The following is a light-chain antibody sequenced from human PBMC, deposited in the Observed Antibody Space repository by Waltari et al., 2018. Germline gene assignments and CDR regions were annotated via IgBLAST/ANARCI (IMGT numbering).Light chain of an antibody. CDR1: SSNIATNV. Sequence: QSVLTQPPSASGTPGQRVTISCSGSSSNIATNVVHWYQLLPGTAPKLLLYNDNERPSGVRDRFSCSRSGASASLAITGVQSEDEADYFCASWDGSLDGWVFGGGTTVTVL. J-gene: IGLJ3*02. V-gene: IGLV1-44*01. CDR3: ASWDGSLDGWV. CDR2: NDN.